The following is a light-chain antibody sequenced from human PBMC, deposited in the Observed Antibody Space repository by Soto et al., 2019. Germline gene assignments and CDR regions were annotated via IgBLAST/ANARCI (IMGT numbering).Light chain of an antibody. CDR3: QQYNSYSRT. CDR2: KAS. Sequence: DIQMTQSPSTLSASVGDRVTITCRASQSISSWLAWYQQKPGKAPKLLIYKASSLESGVPSTFSGSGSGTEFPLTISSLQPDDFATYYCQQYNSYSRTFGQGTKVEIK. V-gene: IGKV1-5*03. J-gene: IGKJ1*01. CDR1: QSISSW.